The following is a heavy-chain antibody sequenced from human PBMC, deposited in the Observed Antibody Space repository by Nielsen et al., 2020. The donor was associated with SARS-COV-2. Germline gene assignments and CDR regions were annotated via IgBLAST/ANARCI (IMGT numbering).Heavy chain of an antibody. J-gene: IGHJ4*02. CDR3: ARDGVSGNYFDY. Sequence: GGSLRLSCAASGFSISDSGMHWVRQASGRGLEWLGRIRSKSHSYETVYAVSVRDRFTISRDDSENTAYLQMNSLRTEDTAVYYCARDGVSGNYFDYWGPGTLVTVSS. CDR2: IRSKSHSYET. V-gene: IGHV3-73*01. D-gene: IGHD6-19*01. CDR1: GFSISDSG.